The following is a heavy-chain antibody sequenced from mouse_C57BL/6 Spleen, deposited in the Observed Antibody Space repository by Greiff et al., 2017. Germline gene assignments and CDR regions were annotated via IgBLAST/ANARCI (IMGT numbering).Heavy chain of an antibody. CDR3: ARRGRVPYYFDD. V-gene: IGHV1-69*01. CDR2: IDPSDSYT. CDR1: GYTFTSYW. J-gene: IGHJ2*01. Sequence: QVQLQQPGAELVMPGASVKLSCKASGYTFTSYWMHWVKQRPGQGLEWIGEIDPSDSYTNYNQKFKGKSTLTVDKSSSTAYMQLSSLTSEDSAVYYCARRGRVPYYFDDWGQGTTLTVSS.